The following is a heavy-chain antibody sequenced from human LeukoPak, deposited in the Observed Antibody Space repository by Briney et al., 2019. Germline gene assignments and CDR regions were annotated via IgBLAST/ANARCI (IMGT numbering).Heavy chain of an antibody. CDR1: GFTFSSYS. J-gene: IGHJ6*02. V-gene: IGHV3-48*04. CDR2: ISSSSSTI. Sequence: PGGSLRLSCAASGFTFSSYSMNWVRQAPGKGLEWVSYISSSSSTIYYADSVKGRFTISRDNAKNSLYLQMNSLRAEDTAVYYCAREINYYYYYGMDVWGQGTTVTVSS. CDR3: AREINYYYYYGMDV.